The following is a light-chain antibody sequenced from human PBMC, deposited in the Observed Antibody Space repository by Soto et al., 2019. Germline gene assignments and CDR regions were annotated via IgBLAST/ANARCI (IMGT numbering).Light chain of an antibody. CDR2: KAS. J-gene: IGKJ1*01. Sequence: DIQMTQSPSTLSASVGARVTITCRASQSISSWLAWYQQKPGKAPKLLIYKASSLESGVPSRFSGSGSGTEFTLTISSLQPDDFATYYCQQYNNYWTFGQGTEVEIK. CDR1: QSISSW. CDR3: QQYNNYWT. V-gene: IGKV1-5*03.